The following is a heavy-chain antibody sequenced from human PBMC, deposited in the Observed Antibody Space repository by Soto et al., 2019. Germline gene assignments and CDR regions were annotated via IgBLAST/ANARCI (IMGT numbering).Heavy chain of an antibody. J-gene: IGHJ4*02. CDR2: ISGSGGST. D-gene: IGHD5-18*01. Sequence: EVQLLESGGGLVQPGGSLRLSCAASGFTFSSYAMSWVRQAPGKGLEWVSAISGSGGSTYYADSVKGRFTISRDNSKNTLYLQMNSLRAEDTAVYYCAKTTFIVDTNVRGYSYGGFDYWGQGTLVTVSS. CDR1: GFTFSSYA. V-gene: IGHV3-23*01. CDR3: AKTTFIVDTNVRGYSYGGFDY.